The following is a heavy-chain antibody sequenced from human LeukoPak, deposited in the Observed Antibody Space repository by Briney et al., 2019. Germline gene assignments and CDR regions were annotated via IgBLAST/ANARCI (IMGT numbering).Heavy chain of an antibody. D-gene: IGHD3-22*01. CDR1: GYTLSSYG. J-gene: IGHJ4*02. V-gene: IGHV1-18*01. CDR3: ARAYYDSSGYLPNDY. Sequence: GASVKVSCKASGYTLSSYGISWVRQAPGQGLEWMGWISAYNGNTNYAQKFQGRVTMTTDTSTSTAYMALRSLRSDDTAVYYCARAYYDSSGYLPNDYWGQGTLVTVSS. CDR2: ISAYNGNT.